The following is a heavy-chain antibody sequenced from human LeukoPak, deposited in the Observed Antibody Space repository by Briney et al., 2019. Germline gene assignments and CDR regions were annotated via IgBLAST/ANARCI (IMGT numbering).Heavy chain of an antibody. CDR2: LSGTGDST. CDR1: GFTFSIYA. V-gene: IGHV3-23*01. D-gene: IGHD6-13*01. Sequence: GGSLRLSCAASGFTFSIYAMSWVRQAPGKGLEWVSTLSGTGDSTYYADSVKGRFTISRDNAKNSLYLQMNSLRAEDTAVYYCARDALGYPVYWGQGTLVTVSS. CDR3: ARDALGYPVY. J-gene: IGHJ4*02.